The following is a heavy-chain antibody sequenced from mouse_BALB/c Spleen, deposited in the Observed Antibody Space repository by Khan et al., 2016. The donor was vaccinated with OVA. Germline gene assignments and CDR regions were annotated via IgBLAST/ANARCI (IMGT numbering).Heavy chain of an antibody. CDR3: LRSLYYFGSAYEGFAY. D-gene: IGHD1-1*01. Sequence: VQLQQSGPELVKPGASVKMSCKASGYTFTSYVMHWVKQKPGQGLEWIGYISPNSDGAKYNEKFRGKATLTSDKSSSTAYMELSSLNSEDSAVYYCLRSLYYFGSAYEGFAYWGQGTLVPVSA. CDR1: GYTFTSYV. V-gene: IGHV1S136*01. CDR2: ISPNSDGA. J-gene: IGHJ3*01.